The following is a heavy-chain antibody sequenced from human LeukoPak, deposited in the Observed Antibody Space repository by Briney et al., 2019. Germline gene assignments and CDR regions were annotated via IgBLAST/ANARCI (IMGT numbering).Heavy chain of an antibody. CDR3: ARPSPPGDGYNPCDY. J-gene: IGHJ4*02. V-gene: IGHV3-30*04. CDR2: ISNDERNK. Sequence: GGPLRLSCEASGFKFHNFAMHWVRQAPGKGLEWVAVISNDERNKYYTDSVKGRFTISRDNSKNTVYLQMNSLRPEDTAMYYCARPSPPGDGYNPCDYWGPGALVIVSS. CDR1: GFKFHNFA. D-gene: IGHD5-24*01.